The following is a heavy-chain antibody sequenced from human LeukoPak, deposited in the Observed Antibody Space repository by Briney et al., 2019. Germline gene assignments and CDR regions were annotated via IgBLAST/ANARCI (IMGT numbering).Heavy chain of an antibody. CDR2: ISYDGSNK. V-gene: IGHV3-30*04. Sequence: GGSLRLSCEASGFPFRSYAMHWVRQAPGKGLEWVAVISYDGSNKYYADSVKGRFTISRDNSKNTLYLQMNSLRAEDTAVYYCAKDQFSSSWYHSFDYWGQGTLVTVSS. CDR3: AKDQFSSSWYHSFDY. CDR1: GFPFRSYA. D-gene: IGHD6-13*01. J-gene: IGHJ4*02.